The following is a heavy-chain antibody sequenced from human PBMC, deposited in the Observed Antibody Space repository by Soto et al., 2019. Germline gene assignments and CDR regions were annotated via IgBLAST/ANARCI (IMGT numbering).Heavy chain of an antibody. D-gene: IGHD1-26*01. CDR3: ARTYALHDEFNI. Sequence: VESLKISCHGSGFSFTHYWIGWVRQVPGKGLEWMGTIYPRDSDTKYSPSFQGQVTISADKSISTAYLQWSSLKASDTAMYYCARTYALHDEFNIWGQGTMVTVSS. CDR2: IYPRDSDT. CDR1: GFSFTHYW. J-gene: IGHJ3*02. V-gene: IGHV5-51*01.